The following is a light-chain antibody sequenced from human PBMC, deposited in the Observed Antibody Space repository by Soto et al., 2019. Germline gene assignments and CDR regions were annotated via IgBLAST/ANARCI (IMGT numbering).Light chain of an antibody. CDR2: EVS. J-gene: IGLJ2*01. CDR3: SSSTSNSTLV. CDR1: SSDVGGYNY. V-gene: IGLV2-14*01. Sequence: QAVVTQPASVSGSPGQSITLSCTGTSSDVGGYNYVSWYQQYPGKAPKLMIYEVSNRPSGVSNRFSGSKSGNTASLTISGLQAEDEADYYCSSSTSNSTLVFGGGTKLTVL.